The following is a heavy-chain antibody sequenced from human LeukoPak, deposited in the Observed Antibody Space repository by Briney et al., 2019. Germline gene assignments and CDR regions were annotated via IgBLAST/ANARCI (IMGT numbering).Heavy chain of an antibody. D-gene: IGHD6-19*01. V-gene: IGHV1-2*02. J-gene: IGHJ4*02. CDR2: INPNSGGT. Sequence: APVKVSCKASGYTFTDYYMHWVRQAPGQGLEWMGWINPNSGGTTYAQKFQGRVTVTRDTSISTAYMELSRLRSDDTAVYYCARVATIAVAGTVPDYFNYWGQGTPVTVSS. CDR1: GYTFTDYY. CDR3: ARVATIAVAGTVPDYFNY.